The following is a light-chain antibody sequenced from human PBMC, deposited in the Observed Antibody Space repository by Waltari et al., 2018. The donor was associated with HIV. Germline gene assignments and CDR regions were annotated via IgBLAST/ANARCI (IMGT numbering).Light chain of an antibody. CDR3: TSYARNNNYV. Sequence: QSALPQPPAASASPGNSVTISCPATSSHVGPYDFVYWYQPRPGKVHKLIISEVTKRPSVVPDCFFGYKSDNTASLTISGLQADDGANYYCTSYARNNNYVFRTGTKVAV. V-gene: IGLV2-8*01. CDR2: EVT. J-gene: IGLJ1*01. CDR1: SSHVGPYDF.